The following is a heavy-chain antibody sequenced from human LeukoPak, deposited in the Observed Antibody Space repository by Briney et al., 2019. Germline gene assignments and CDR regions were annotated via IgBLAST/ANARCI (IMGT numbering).Heavy chain of an antibody. J-gene: IGHJ5*02. CDR3: AHRRKAVGENWFDP. V-gene: IGHV2-5*01. D-gene: IGHD4-17*01. Sequence: SGPTLLHPTQTLTLTFTFSGFSLRTPGVGVGWIRQPPGRALEWLSVIYGNDDKRYSPSLSSRLTISKDTSKNQVVLTLTNMDPVDTATYYCAHRRKAVGENWFDPWGQGTLVTVSS. CDR1: GFSLRTPGVG. CDR2: IYGNDDK.